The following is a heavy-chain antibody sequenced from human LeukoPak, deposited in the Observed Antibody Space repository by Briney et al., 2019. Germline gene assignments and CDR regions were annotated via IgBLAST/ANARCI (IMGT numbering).Heavy chain of an antibody. CDR2: IGDTGGDL. D-gene: IGHD6-13*01. CDR3: AKHLAAGKFYFDY. V-gene: IGHV3-23*01. J-gene: IGHJ4*02. CDR1: GFPFSSYA. Sequence: GGSLRLSCAASGFPFSSYAMTWVRQAPGKGLEWVSAIGDTGGDLYYADSLNGRFTISRDNSKNTLYLQIHSLTAEDTAMYYCAKHLAAGKFYFDYWGQGTLVTVSS.